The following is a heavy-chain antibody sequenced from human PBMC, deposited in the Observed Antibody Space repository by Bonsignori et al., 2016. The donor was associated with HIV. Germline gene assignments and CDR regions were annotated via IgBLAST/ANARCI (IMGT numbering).Heavy chain of an antibody. Sequence: SETLSLTCAVSGYSISSGYYWGWIRQPPGKGLEWIGSIYHSGSTYYNPSLKSRVTISVDTSKNQFSLKLSSVTAADTAVYYCARHDTGIDAFDIWGQGTMVTVSS. J-gene: IGHJ3*02. CDR2: IYHSGST. CDR1: GYSISSGYY. V-gene: IGHV4-38-2*01. D-gene: IGHD1-1*01. CDR3: ARHDTGIDAFDI.